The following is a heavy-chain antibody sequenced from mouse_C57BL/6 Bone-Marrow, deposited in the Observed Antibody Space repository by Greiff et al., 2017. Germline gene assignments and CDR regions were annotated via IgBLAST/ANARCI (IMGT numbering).Heavy chain of an antibody. CDR2: ISSGSSTI. CDR1: GFTFSDYG. CDR3: ARRTGTGGAWFAY. D-gene: IGHD4-1*01. Sequence: VQLKESGGGLVKPGGSLKLSCAASGFTFSDYGMHWVRQAPEKGLEWVAYISSGSSTIYYADTVKGRFTISRDNAKNTLFLQMTSLRSEDTAMYYCARRTGTGGAWFAYWGQGTLVTVSA. V-gene: IGHV5-17*01. J-gene: IGHJ3*01.